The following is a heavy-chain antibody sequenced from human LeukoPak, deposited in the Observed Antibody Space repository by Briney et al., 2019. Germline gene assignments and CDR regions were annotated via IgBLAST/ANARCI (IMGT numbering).Heavy chain of an antibody. CDR2: IRAGGDVT. CDR3: AKDTTSIAAAGTFDY. Sequence: GGSLRLSCAASGFTFRSFAMSWVRQAPGKGLEWVSAIRAGGDVTYYTDSVQGRFTISRDNSKNTQYLQMNSLRAEDTAVYYCAKDTTSIAAAGTFDYWGQGTLVTVSS. CDR1: GFTFRSFA. D-gene: IGHD6-13*01. J-gene: IGHJ4*02. V-gene: IGHV3-23*01.